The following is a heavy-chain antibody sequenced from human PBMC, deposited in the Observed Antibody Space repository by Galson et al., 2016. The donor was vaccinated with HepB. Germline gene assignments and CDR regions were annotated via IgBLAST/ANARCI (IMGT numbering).Heavy chain of an antibody. Sequence: SVKVSCKASGGTFSSYPISWVRQATGQGLEWMGGIIPTFGTATYAQKFQGRVTITADESTSTTYMQLSSLRSDDTAVYYCARGNVVLPAGVAYYYYGMDVWGQGTTVTVSS. D-gene: IGHD2-2*01. CDR2: IIPTFGTA. CDR3: ARGNVVLPAGVAYYYYGMDV. J-gene: IGHJ6*02. CDR1: GGTFSSYP. V-gene: IGHV1-69*13.